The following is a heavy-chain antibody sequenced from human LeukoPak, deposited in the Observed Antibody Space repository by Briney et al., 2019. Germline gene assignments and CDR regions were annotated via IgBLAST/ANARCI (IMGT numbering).Heavy chain of an antibody. Sequence: SQTLSLTCTVSGGSISSGDYYWSWIRQPPGKGLEWIGYIYYSGSTYYNPSLKSRVTTSVDTSKSQFSLKLSSVTAADTAVYYCARGYYRRVTLDYWGQGTLVTVSS. D-gene: IGHD3-22*01. J-gene: IGHJ4*02. CDR2: IYYSGST. V-gene: IGHV4-30-4*01. CDR1: GGSISSGDYY. CDR3: ARGYYRRVTLDY.